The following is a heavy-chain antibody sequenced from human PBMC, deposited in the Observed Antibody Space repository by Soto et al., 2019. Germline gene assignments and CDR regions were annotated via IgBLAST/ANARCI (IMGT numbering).Heavy chain of an antibody. CDR1: GGSISSSSYY. CDR3: ARQSKGGTSTVTTLAGWFDP. V-gene: IGHV4-39*01. J-gene: IGHJ5*02. CDR2: IYYSGST. Sequence: PSETLSLTCTVSGGSISSSSYYWGWIRQPPGKGLEWIGSIYYSGSTYYNPSLKSRVTISVDTSKNQFSLKLSSVTAADTAVYYCARQSKGGTSTVTTLAGWFDPWGQGTLVTVSS. D-gene: IGHD4-4*01.